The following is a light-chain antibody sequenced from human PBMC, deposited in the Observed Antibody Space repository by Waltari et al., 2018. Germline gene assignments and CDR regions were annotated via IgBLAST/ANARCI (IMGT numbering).Light chain of an antibody. CDR1: QSISNF. V-gene: IGKV1-39*01. Sequence: DIQMTQSPSSLSASVGDRVTITCRASQSISNFVNWYQQKPGEAPKLLIYSASTLQSGVPSRFSGAGSGTDFSLTIISLQPEDFASYYCQQSSTTPSTFGQGTKLEIK. CDR3: QQSSTTPST. J-gene: IGKJ2*01. CDR2: SAS.